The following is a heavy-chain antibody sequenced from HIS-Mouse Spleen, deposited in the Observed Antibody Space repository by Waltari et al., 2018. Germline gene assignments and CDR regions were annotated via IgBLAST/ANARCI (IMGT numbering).Heavy chain of an antibody. V-gene: IGHV4-39*07. CDR3: AREIPYSSSWYDWYFDL. Sequence: QLQLQESGPGLVKPSETLSLTCTVSGGSISSSSYYWGWIRQPPGKGLEWIGSIYYSGSTHYNPSLKSRVTISVDTSKNPFSRKLSSVTAADTAVYYCAREIPYSSSWYDWYFDLWGRGTLVTVSS. CDR1: GGSISSSSYY. CDR2: IYYSGST. D-gene: IGHD6-13*01. J-gene: IGHJ2*01.